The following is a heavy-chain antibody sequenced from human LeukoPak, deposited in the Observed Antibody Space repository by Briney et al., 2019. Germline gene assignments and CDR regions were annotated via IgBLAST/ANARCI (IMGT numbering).Heavy chain of an antibody. J-gene: IGHJ6*03. V-gene: IGHV3-21*01. CDR3: AREMMYSSSWYGFGGNYYHYYYMDV. CDR2: ISSSSSYI. Sequence: GGSLRLSCAASGFTFSSYSMNWVRQAPGKGLEWVSSISSSSSYIYYADSVKGRFTISRDNAKNSRYLQMNSLRAEDTAVYYCAREMMYSSSWYGFGGNYYHYYYMDVWGKGTTVTVSS. D-gene: IGHD6-13*01. CDR1: GFTFSSYS.